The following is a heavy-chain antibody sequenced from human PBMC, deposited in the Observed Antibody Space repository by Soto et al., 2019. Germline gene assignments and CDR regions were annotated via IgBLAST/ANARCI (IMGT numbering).Heavy chain of an antibody. CDR2: IKQDGSEK. CDR1: GFTFSSYW. CDR3: ARDTTGTIIYYYMDV. V-gene: IGHV3-7*01. Sequence: GVSLRLSCAASGFTFSSYWMSWVRQAPGKGLEWVANIKQDGSEKYYVDSVKGRFTISRDNAKNSLYLQMNSLRAEDTAVYYCARDTTGTIIYYYMDVWGKGTTVTVSS. J-gene: IGHJ6*03. D-gene: IGHD1-1*01.